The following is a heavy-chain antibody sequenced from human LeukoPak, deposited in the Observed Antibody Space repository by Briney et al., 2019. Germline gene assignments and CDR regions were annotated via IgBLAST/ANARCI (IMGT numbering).Heavy chain of an antibody. V-gene: IGHV1-2*02. CDR1: GYTFTGYY. CDR3: ARVQDSTLYAFDI. J-gene: IGHJ3*02. Sequence: PGESLKISCKGSGYTFTGYYMHWVRQAPGQGLEWMGWINPNSGGTNYAQKFQGRVTMTRDTSISTAYMELSRLRSDDTAVYYCARVQDSTLYAFDIWGQGTMVTVSS. CDR2: INPNSGGT.